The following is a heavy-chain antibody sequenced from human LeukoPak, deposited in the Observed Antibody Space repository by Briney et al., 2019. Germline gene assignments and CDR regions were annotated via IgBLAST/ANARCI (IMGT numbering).Heavy chain of an antibody. V-gene: IGHV1-18*01. CDR2: ISAYNGNT. D-gene: IGHD3-3*01. J-gene: IGHJ6*03. CDR1: GYTFTSYG. CDR3: ARVYTIFGVAQGYYMDV. Sequence: GASVKVSCKASGYTFTSYGISWVRQAPGQGLEWMGWISAYNGNTNYAPKLQGRITMTTDTSTSTAYMELRSLRSDDTAVYYCARVYTIFGVAQGYYMDVWGKGTTVTVSS.